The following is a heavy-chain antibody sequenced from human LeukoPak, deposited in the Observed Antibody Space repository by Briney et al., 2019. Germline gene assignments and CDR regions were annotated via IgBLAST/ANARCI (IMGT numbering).Heavy chain of an antibody. J-gene: IGHJ4*02. V-gene: IGHV3-7*01. CDR3: ARGVYGDYELDY. CDR2: IKQDGSEK. CDR1: GFTFSRYW. D-gene: IGHD4-17*01. Sequence: GGSLRLSCAASGFTFSRYWMSWVRQAPGKGLEWVANIKQDGSEKYYVDSVKGRLTISRDNAKNSLYLQMNSLRAEDTAVYYCARGVYGDYELDYWGQGTLVTVSS.